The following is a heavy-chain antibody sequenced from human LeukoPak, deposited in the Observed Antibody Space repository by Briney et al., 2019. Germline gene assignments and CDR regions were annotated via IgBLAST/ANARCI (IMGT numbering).Heavy chain of an antibody. CDR2: INTDGSST. Sequence: GGSLRLSCAASGFTFSSYWMHWVRQAPGKGLVWVSRINTDGSSTSYADSVKGRFTISRDNAKNTLYLQMNSLRAEDTAVYYCASDQCTSTSCYGYNWCDPWGQGTLVTVSS. CDR1: GFTFSSYW. V-gene: IGHV3-74*01. D-gene: IGHD2-2*01. CDR3: ASDQCTSTSCYGYNWCDP. J-gene: IGHJ5*02.